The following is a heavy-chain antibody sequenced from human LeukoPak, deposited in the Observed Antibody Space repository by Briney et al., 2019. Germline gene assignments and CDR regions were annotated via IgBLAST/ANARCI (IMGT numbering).Heavy chain of an antibody. CDR3: ARQNTPHRNIDY. Sequence: GGSLSLSCAASGCTLSNYAMHWVRQPAGKGLEWVSAIGTAGDTFYPGSVKGRFTISRDNAKKSLFLQMNSLRAEDTAVYYCARQNTPHRNIDYWGQGTLVTVSS. V-gene: IGHV3-13*01. CDR2: IGTAGDT. CDR1: GCTLSNYA. D-gene: IGHD1/OR15-1a*01. J-gene: IGHJ4*02.